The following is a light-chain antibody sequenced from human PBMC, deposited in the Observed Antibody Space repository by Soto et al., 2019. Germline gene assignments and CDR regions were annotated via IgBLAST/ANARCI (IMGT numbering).Light chain of an antibody. Sequence: IQMTQSPSSLSASVGDRVTITCRASQSIANFLNWYQQKPGKAPKLLIYAASSLQSGVPSRFSGSRSGADFTLTISSLQPEDFATYYCLQDYNYPLTFGGGTKVDIK. CDR3: LQDYNYPLT. CDR2: AAS. V-gene: IGKV1-6*02. CDR1: QSIANF. J-gene: IGKJ4*01.